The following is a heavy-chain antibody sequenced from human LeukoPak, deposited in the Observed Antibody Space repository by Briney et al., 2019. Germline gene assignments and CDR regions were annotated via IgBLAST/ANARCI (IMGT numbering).Heavy chain of an antibody. CDR1: GYSFPSYW. CDR2: TYPGDSET. J-gene: IGHJ4*02. CDR3: ARVSASSGWLKLDH. V-gene: IGHV5-51*01. D-gene: IGHD6-19*01. Sequence: GESLKISCRGSGYSFPSYWIVWVRQMSGKGPEWVGITYPGDSETRYSPSWQGQVTISADKSINTAYLQWSSLKASDTAMYYCARVSASSGWLKLDHWGQGTLVTVSS.